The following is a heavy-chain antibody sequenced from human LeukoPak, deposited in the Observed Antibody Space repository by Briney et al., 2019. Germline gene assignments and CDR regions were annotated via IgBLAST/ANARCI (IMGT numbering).Heavy chain of an antibody. D-gene: IGHD4-17*01. CDR1: GESISSYY. CDR2: INNRGTT. CDR3: ARYRDGDRDISLDY. V-gene: IGHV4-59*08. Sequence: PSETLSHTCTGSGESISSYYWSWIRQPPGKGLGWIGFINNRGTTSYNPSLKSRVTISRDMSKNQFALKLSSVSAADTAVYYCARYRDGDRDISLDYWGQGTLVTVSS. J-gene: IGHJ4*02.